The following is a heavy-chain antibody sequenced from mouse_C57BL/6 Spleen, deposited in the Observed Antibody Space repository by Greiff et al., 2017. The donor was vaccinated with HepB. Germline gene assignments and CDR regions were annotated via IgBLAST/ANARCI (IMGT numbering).Heavy chain of an antibody. V-gene: IGHV1-15*01. CDR3: TRGMISLLRYFDV. J-gene: IGHJ1*03. Sequence: QVQLQQSGAELVRPGASVTLSCKASGYTFTDYEMHWVKQTPVHGLEWIGAIDPETGGTAYNQKFKGKAILTADKSSSTAYMELRSLTSEDSAVYYCTRGMISLLRYFDVWGTGTTVTVSS. D-gene: IGHD2-4*01. CDR2: IDPETGGT. CDR1: GYTFTDYE.